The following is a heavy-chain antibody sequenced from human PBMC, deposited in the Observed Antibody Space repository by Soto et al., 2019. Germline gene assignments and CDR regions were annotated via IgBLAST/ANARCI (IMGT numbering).Heavy chain of an antibody. CDR1: GGTFSSYA. CDR3: ARDLGRDSSGYSALDY. CDR2: IIPIFGTA. D-gene: IGHD3-22*01. V-gene: IGHV1-69*13. J-gene: IGHJ4*02. Sequence: SVKVSCKASGGTFSSYAISWVRQAPGQGLEWMGGIIPIFGTANYAQKFQGRVTITADESTSTAYMELSSLRSEDTAVYYCARDLGRDSSGYSALDYWGQGTLVTVSS.